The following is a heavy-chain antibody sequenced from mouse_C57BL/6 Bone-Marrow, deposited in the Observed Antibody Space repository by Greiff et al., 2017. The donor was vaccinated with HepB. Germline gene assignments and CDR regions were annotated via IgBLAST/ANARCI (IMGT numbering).Heavy chain of an antibody. Sequence: EVQLQQSGPELVKPGASVKISCKASGYTFTDYYMNWVKQSHGKSLEWIGDINPNNGGTSYNQKFKGKATLTVDKSSSKASMELRSLTSEDSAVYYCAREDYSNWFAYWGQGTLVTVSA. CDR1: GYTFTDYY. CDR2: INPNNGGT. D-gene: IGHD2-5*01. CDR3: AREDYSNWFAY. J-gene: IGHJ3*01. V-gene: IGHV1-26*01.